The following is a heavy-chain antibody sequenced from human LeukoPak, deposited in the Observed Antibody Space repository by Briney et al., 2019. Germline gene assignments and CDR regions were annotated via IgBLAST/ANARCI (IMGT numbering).Heavy chain of an antibody. CDR1: GGSFNLYS. D-gene: IGHD1-26*01. Sequence: SETLSLTCTVSGGSFNLYSWTWIRQPPGKGLEWIAEIGHDGSINFNPSLKSRVTVSLDTSKNQFSLSLSSVTAADTAVYYCASRETFYFYYMDVWGNGTTVTVSS. V-gene: IGHV4-34*01. CDR2: IGHDGSI. CDR3: ASRETFYFYYMDV. J-gene: IGHJ6*03.